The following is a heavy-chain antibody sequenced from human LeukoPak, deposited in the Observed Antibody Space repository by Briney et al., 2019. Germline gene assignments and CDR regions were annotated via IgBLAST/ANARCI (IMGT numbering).Heavy chain of an antibody. D-gene: IGHD3-22*01. J-gene: IGHJ4*02. CDR2: ISGSGGST. CDR3: ARGGYDSSGYYHY. Sequence: GGSLRLSCAASGFTFSGYAMSWVRQAPGKGLEWVSAISGSGGSTYYADSVKGRFTISRDNSKNTLYLQMNSLRAEDTAVYYCARGGYDSSGYYHYWGQGTLVTVSS. V-gene: IGHV3-23*01. CDR1: GFTFSGYA.